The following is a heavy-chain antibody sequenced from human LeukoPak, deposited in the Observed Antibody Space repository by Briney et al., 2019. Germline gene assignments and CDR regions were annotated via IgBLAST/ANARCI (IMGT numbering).Heavy chain of an antibody. V-gene: IGHV1-2*02. D-gene: IGHD4-17*01. CDR1: GYTFTGYY. Sequence: ASVKVSCKASGYTFTGYYIHWVRQAPGQGLEWMGWINPNSGGTNYAQKFQGRVTMTRDTSITTAYMELTSLRSDDTAMYYCARDLMTTVTTENYWGQGTLVTVSS. CDR3: ARDLMTTVTTENY. CDR2: INPNSGGT. J-gene: IGHJ4*02.